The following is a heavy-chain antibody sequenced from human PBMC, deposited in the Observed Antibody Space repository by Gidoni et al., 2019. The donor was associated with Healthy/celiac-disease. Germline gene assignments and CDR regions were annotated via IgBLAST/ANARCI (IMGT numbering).Heavy chain of an antibody. V-gene: IGHV3-23*01. CDR2: ISGSGGST. CDR1: GFTFSSYA. Sequence: EVELLESGGGLVQPGGCLRLSCADSGFTFSSYAMSWVRQAPGEGLAWVSAISGSGGSTSYADSVKGRFTISSDNSKNTLYLQMNSLRAEDTAVYYCAKYRSYSFGAFDYWGQGTLVTVSS. D-gene: IGHD3-10*01. CDR3: AKYRSYSFGAFDY. J-gene: IGHJ4*02.